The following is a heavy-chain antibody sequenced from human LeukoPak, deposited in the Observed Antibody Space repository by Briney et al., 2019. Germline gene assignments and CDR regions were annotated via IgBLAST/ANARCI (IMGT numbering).Heavy chain of an antibody. CDR2: ISGSVGST. Sequence: GGSLRLSCAASGFTFSSNYMSWVRQAPGKGLEWVSGISGSVGSTYYADSVKGRFTISRDNSKNTLYLQMNSLRADDTAVYYCAKDYRYSSAWGQGTLVTVSS. CDR1: GFTFSSNY. D-gene: IGHD6-19*01. J-gene: IGHJ5*02. V-gene: IGHV3-23*01. CDR3: AKDYRYSSA.